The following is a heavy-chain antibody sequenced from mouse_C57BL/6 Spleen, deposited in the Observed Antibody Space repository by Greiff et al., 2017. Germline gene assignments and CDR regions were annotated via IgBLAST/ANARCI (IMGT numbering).Heavy chain of an antibody. D-gene: IGHD1-1*01. CDR2: IYPGDGDT. CDR3: ARDYYGSSYVDY. CDR1: GYAFSSSW. Sequence: VKLVESGPELVKPGASVKISCKASGYAFSSSWMNWVKQRPGKGLEWIGRIYPGDGDTNYNGKFKGKATLTADKPSSTAYMQLSSLTSEDSAVYFCARDYYGSSYVDYWGQGTTLTVSS. V-gene: IGHV1-82*01. J-gene: IGHJ2*01.